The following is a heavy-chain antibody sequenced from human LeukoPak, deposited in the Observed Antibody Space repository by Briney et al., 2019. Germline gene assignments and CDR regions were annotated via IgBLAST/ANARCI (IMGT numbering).Heavy chain of an antibody. CDR3: ARDSSRGYSGYESDY. Sequence: ASVKVSCKASGGTFSSYAISWVRQAPGQGLEWMGGIIPIFGTANYAQKFQGRVTITADESTSTAYMELSSLRSEDTAVYYCARDSSRGYSGYESDYWGLGTLVTVSS. D-gene: IGHD5-12*01. CDR2: IIPIFGTA. J-gene: IGHJ4*02. CDR1: GGTFSSYA. V-gene: IGHV1-69*13.